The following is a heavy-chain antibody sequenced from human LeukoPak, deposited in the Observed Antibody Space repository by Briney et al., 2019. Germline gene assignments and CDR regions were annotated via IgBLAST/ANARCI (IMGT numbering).Heavy chain of an antibody. D-gene: IGHD6-13*01. V-gene: IGHV3-30*03. CDR1: AFTFSSYG. J-gene: IGHJ6*03. Sequence: GGSLRLSCAASAFTFSSYGMHWVRQAPGKGLEWVALISYDGSDKDYAKSVKGRFTISRDNSKNTLYLQMNSLRAEDTALYHCARRGIAAAGTGFYYYYYYMDVWGKGTTVTVSS. CDR3: ARRGIAAAGTGFYYYYYYMDV. CDR2: ISYDGSDK.